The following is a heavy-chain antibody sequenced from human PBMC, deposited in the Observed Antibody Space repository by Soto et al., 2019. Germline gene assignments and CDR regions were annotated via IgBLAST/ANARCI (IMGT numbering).Heavy chain of an antibody. J-gene: IGHJ6*02. CDR2: ISAYNGNT. CDR3: ARDRYCSSTSCFNPRGGMDV. V-gene: IGHV1-18*01. D-gene: IGHD2-2*01. CDR1: GYTFTSYG. Sequence: ASVKVSCKASGYTFTSYGISWVRQAPGQGLEWMGWISAYNGNTNYAQKLQGRVTMTTDTSTSTAYMELRSLRSDDTAVYYCARDRYCSSTSCFNPRGGMDVWGQGTTVTVSS.